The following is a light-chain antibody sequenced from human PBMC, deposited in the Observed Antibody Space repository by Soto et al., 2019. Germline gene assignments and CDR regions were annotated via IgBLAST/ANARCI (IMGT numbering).Light chain of an antibody. CDR3: QQRNNWPAIS. J-gene: IGKJ5*01. CDR1: QGVTTN. V-gene: IGKV3-11*01. CDR2: DAS. Sequence: EIVMTQSPATLSVSPGERATLSCRAGQGVTTNLAWYQQKPGQAPRLLIYDASNRATGIPARFSGSGSGTDFTLNISSLEPEDFAVYYCQQRNNWPAISFGQGTRLEIK.